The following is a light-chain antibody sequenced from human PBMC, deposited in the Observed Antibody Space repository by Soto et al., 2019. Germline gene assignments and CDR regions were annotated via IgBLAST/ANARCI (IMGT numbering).Light chain of an antibody. CDR1: QSISSW. Sequence: DIQMTQSPSALSASVGDRATITCGASQSISSWLAWYQQKPGKAPKLLIYDASTLQSGVPSRYSGSGSGTEFTLTIRNLQPDDFATYYCQQYESYSPWTFGQGTKVDIK. V-gene: IGKV1-5*01. CDR2: DAS. J-gene: IGKJ1*01. CDR3: QQYESYSPWT.